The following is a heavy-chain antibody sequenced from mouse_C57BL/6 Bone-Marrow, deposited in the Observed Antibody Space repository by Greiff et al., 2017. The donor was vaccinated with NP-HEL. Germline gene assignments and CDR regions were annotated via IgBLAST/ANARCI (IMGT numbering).Heavy chain of an antibody. V-gene: IGHV14-4*01. D-gene: IGHD1-1*01. CDR3: TAITTVVATGDY. Sequence: EVKVEESGAELVRPGASVKLSCTASGFNIKDDYMHWVKQRPEQGLEWIGWIDPENGDTEYASKFQGKATITADTSSNTAYLQLSSLTSEDTAVYYCTAITTVVATGDYWGQGTTLTVSS. CDR1: GFNIKDDY. CDR2: IDPENGDT. J-gene: IGHJ2*01.